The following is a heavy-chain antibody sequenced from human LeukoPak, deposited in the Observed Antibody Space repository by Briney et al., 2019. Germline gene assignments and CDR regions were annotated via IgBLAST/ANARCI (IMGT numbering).Heavy chain of an antibody. CDR1: GYTFTGYY. Sequence: GASVKVSCKASGYTFTGYYMHWVRQAPGQGLEWMGWINPNSGGTNYAQKFQGRVTMTRDTSISTAYMELSRLRSDDTAVYYCARAKTEGSSLGVNWFDPWGQGTLVTVSS. CDR2: INPNSGGT. CDR3: ARAKTEGSSLGVNWFDP. V-gene: IGHV1-2*02. J-gene: IGHJ5*02. D-gene: IGHD6-13*01.